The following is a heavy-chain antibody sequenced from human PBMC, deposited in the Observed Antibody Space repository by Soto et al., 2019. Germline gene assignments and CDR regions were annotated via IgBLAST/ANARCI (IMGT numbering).Heavy chain of an antibody. J-gene: IGHJ6*02. Sequence: SETLSLTCTVSGGSISSGGYYWSWIRQHPGKGLEWIGYIYYSGSTYYNPSLKSRVTISVDTSKNQFSLKLSSVTAADTAVYYCARGPGVGDYDSDPHYYYYYGMDVWGQGTTVTVSS. V-gene: IGHV4-31*03. CDR2: IYYSGST. CDR1: GGSISSGGYY. CDR3: ARGPGVGDYDSDPHYYYYYGMDV. D-gene: IGHD4-17*01.